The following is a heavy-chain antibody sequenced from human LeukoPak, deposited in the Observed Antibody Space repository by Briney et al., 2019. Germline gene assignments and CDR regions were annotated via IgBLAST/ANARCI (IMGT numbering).Heavy chain of an antibody. CDR1: GGSFRGYY. CDR2: INQSGNI. J-gene: IGHJ4*02. Sequence: TSETLSLTCAVYGGSFRGYYWSWIRQSPGKGLEWIGEINQSGNIKHNPSLKSRVTISVDTSKNQFSLRLSSVTAADTAVYYCTTGPDYYNSSSYYSRYWAQGTLVTVSS. V-gene: IGHV4-34*01. D-gene: IGHD3-22*01. CDR3: TTGPDYYNSSSYYSRY.